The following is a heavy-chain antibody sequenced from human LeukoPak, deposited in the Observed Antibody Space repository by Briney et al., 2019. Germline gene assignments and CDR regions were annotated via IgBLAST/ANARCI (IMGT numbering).Heavy chain of an antibody. D-gene: IGHD1-26*01. Sequence: LETLSVTCTVSGGSISSYYWSWIRQPPGKGLEWIGYIYYSGSTNYNPSLKSRVTISVDTSKNQFSLKLSSVTAADTAVYYCARESGGSYDLGDAFDIWGQGRTVTISS. CDR3: ARESGGSYDLGDAFDI. J-gene: IGHJ3*02. V-gene: IGHV4-59*01. CDR2: IYYSGST. CDR1: GGSISSYY.